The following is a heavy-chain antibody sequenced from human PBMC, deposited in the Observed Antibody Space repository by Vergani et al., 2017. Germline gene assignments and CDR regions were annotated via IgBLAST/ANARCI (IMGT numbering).Heavy chain of an antibody. J-gene: IGHJ5*02. D-gene: IGHD3-10*01. Sequence: ELHLVESGGGLVQPGGSLRLSCAASGSTVSGNYMTWVRQAPGKGLEWVSHIYIVDETYYADSVKGRVTISRDTSKNTLHLQINYLIVEDTAVYYCARGNYYCSGTYVDPWGQGTLVTVSS. CDR1: GSTVSGNY. V-gene: IGHV3-66*02. CDR2: IYIVDET. CDR3: ARGNYYCSGTYVDP.